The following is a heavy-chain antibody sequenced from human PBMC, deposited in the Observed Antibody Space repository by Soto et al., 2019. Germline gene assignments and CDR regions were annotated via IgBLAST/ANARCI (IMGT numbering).Heavy chain of an antibody. Sequence: SETLSLTCSVSGASIRSTSYYWCWIRHPPGKGLEWIGSIYYSGSTHYSPSLKSRIIMSIDTSTNQFSLKLTSVTAADTAVYYCARDKITGLFDYWGQGTLVTVSS. D-gene: IGHD2-8*02. J-gene: IGHJ4*02. CDR2: IYYSGST. CDR3: ARDKITGLFDY. CDR1: GASIRSTSYY. V-gene: IGHV4-39*02.